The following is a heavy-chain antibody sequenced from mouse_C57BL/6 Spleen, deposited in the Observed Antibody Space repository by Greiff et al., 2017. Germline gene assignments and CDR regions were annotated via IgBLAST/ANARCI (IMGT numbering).Heavy chain of an antibody. J-gene: IGHJ2*01. Sequence: EVQLQQSGPGLVKPSQSLSLTCSVTGYSITSGYYWNWIRQFPGNKLEWMGYISYDGSNNYNPSLKNRISITRDTSKNQFFLKLNSVTTEDTATYYCARDHRDSFDYWGQGTTLTVSS. CDR2: ISYDGSN. V-gene: IGHV3-6*01. CDR1: GYSITSGYY. D-gene: IGHD3-3*01. CDR3: ARDHRDSFDY.